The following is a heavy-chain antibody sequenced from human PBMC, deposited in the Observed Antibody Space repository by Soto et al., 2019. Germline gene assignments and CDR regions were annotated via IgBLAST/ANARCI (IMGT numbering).Heavy chain of an antibody. D-gene: IGHD3-22*01. Sequence: PGESLKISCKGSGYSFTSYWIGWVRQMPGKGLEWMGIIYPGDSDTRYSPSFQGQVIISADKSISTAYLQWSSLKASDTAMYYCARVYYDSSGYYLKGGYYFDYWGQGALVTVSS. CDR3: ARVYYDSSGYYLKGGYYFDY. V-gene: IGHV5-51*01. J-gene: IGHJ4*02. CDR2: IYPGDSDT. CDR1: GYSFTSYW.